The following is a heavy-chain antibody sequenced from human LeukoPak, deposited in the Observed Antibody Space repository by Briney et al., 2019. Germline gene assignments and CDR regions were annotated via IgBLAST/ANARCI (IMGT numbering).Heavy chain of an antibody. Sequence: GGSLRLSCAASGFTFSNYAMTWVRQAPGKGLEWVSSISGNGASTYYADSVKGRFTISRDNAKNTVSLQMNSLSAEDTAVYYCASVFDSWGQGFLVTVSS. CDR3: ASVFDS. V-gene: IGHV3-23*01. J-gene: IGHJ4*02. CDR1: GFTFSNYA. CDR2: ISGNGAST. D-gene: IGHD5/OR15-5a*01.